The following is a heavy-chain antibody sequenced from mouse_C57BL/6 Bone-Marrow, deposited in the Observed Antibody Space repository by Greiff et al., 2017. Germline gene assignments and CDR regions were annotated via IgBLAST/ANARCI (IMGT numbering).Heavy chain of an antibody. Sequence: VQLQQSGPELVKPGASVKISCKASGYAFSSSWMNWVKQRPGKGLEWIGRIYPGDGDTNYNGKFKGKATLTADKSSSTAYIQLSSLTSEDSAVYFCARRLSYFDYWGKGTTLTVSS. CDR3: ARRLSYFDY. CDR2: IYPGDGDT. J-gene: IGHJ2*01. V-gene: IGHV1-82*01. CDR1: GYAFSSSW.